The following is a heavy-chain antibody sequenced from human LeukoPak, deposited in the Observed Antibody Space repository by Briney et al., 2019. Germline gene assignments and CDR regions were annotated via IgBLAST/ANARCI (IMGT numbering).Heavy chain of an antibody. D-gene: IGHD5-24*01. Sequence: SETLSLTCTVSGGSISSSSYYWGWIRQPPGKGLEWIGSMYSSGRTYYNPSLKSRVTISVDTSKNQFSLKLSSVTAADTAVYYCARENPRDGYNLYFDYWGQGTLVTVSS. J-gene: IGHJ4*02. CDR3: ARENPRDGYNLYFDY. V-gene: IGHV4-39*07. CDR1: GGSISSSSYY. CDR2: MYSSGRT.